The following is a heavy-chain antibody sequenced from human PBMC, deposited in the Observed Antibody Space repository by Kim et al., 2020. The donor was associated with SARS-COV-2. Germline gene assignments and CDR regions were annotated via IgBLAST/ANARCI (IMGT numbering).Heavy chain of an antibody. CDR3: VYSRLWLPNGDN. CDR1: GITFSGYT. CDR2: ISWNSYYK. J-gene: IGHJ4*02. D-gene: IGHD5-18*01. V-gene: IGHV3-21*01. Sequence: GGSLRLSCAASGITFSGYTMSWVRQAPGKGLEWVSAISWNSYYKNYADSVKGRFTISRDNANNSVSLQLNSLRAEDTALYYCVYSRLWLPNGDNWGQGTLVTVSS.